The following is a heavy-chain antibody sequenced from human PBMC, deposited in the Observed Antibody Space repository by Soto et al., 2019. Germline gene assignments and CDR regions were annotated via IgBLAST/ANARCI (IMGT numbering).Heavy chain of an antibody. CDR2: ISGSGGST. Sequence: GGSLRLSCAASGFTFSSYAMSWVRQAPGKGLEWVSAISGSGGSTYYADSVKGWFTISRDNSKNTLYLQMNSLRAEDTAVYYCAKYYYDSSGYSRYWYLELWGRGTLVTV. CDR1: GFTFSSYA. D-gene: IGHD3-22*01. J-gene: IGHJ2*01. V-gene: IGHV3-23*01. CDR3: AKYYYDSSGYSRYWYLEL.